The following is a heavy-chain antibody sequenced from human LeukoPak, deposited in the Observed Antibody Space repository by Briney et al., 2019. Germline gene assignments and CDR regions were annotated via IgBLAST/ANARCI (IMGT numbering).Heavy chain of an antibody. CDR3: ARSPLWLRVYYFDC. CDR1: GGSFSGYY. CDR2: INHSGST. D-gene: IGHD5-18*01. V-gene: IGHV4-34*01. J-gene: IGHJ4*02. Sequence: SETLSLTCAVYGGSFSGYYWSWIRQPPGKGLEWIGEINHSGSTNYNPSLKSRVTISVDTSKNQFSLKLSSVTAADTAVYYCARSPLWLRVYYFDCWGQGTLVTVSS.